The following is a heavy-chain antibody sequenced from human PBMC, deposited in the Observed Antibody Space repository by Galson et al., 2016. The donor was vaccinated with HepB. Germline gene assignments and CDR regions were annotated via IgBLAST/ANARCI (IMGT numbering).Heavy chain of an antibody. CDR2: IYHSGST. Sequence: TLSLTCAVSGGSISSSNWWSWVRQPPGKGLEWIGEIYHSGSTNYNPSLKSRVTISIDNSKNQFSLKLNSVTAADTAVYSWGRGGGGFSQWPHGFDIWGQGTMVTVSS. CDR1: GGSISSSNW. J-gene: IGHJ3*02. D-gene: IGHD3-3*01. V-gene: IGHV4-4*01. CDR3: GRGGGGFSQWPHGFDI.